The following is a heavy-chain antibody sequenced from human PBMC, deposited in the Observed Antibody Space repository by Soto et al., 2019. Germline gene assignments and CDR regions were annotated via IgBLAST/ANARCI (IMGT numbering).Heavy chain of an antibody. CDR2: ISYDGSNK. Sequence: GGSLRLSCAASGFTFSSYGMHWVRQAPGRGLEWVAVISYDGSNKYYADSVKGRFTISRDNSKNTLYLQMNSLRAEDTAVYYCAKRRRRCSTTSCRGGFDYWGQGTLVTVSS. V-gene: IGHV3-30*18. J-gene: IGHJ4*02. CDR3: AKRRRRCSTTSCRGGFDY. D-gene: IGHD2-2*01. CDR1: GFTFSSYG.